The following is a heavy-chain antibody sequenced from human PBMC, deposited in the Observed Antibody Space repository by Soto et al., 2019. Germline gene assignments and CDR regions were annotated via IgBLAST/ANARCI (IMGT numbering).Heavy chain of an antibody. CDR3: AREGRYYDSSGLPPFDY. D-gene: IGHD3-22*01. CDR1: GFTFSSYW. V-gene: IGHV3-7*03. CDR2: IKQDGSEK. Sequence: PGGSLRLSCAASGFTFSSYWMSWVRQAPGKGLELVANIKQDGSEKYYVDSVKGRFTISRDNAKNSLYLQMNSLRAEDTAVYYCAREGRYYDSSGLPPFDYWGQGTLVTVSS. J-gene: IGHJ4*02.